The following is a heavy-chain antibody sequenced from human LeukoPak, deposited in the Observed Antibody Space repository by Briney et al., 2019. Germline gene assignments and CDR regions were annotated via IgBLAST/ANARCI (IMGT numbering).Heavy chain of an antibody. V-gene: IGHV4-39*01. CDR3: ARGMGFDP. CDR2: IYYSGST. CDR1: GGSISSSSNY. J-gene: IGHJ5*02. D-gene: IGHD5-24*01. Sequence: PSETLSLTCTVSGGSISSSSNYWGWIRQPPGKGLEWIGSIYYSGSTYYNPSLKSRVTISVDTSKNQFSLKLSSVTAADTAVYYCARGMGFDPWGQGTLVTVSS.